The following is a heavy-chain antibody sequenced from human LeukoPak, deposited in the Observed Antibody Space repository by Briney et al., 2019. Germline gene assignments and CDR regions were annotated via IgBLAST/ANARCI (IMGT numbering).Heavy chain of an antibody. CDR1: GYSISNDYY. CDR3: AKAGTAGIHHWFDP. CDR2: IYHSGGS. Sequence: SETLSLTCVVSGYSISNDYYWGWIRQPPGKGLEWIGNIYHSGGSYYNPSLKSRVTILVDTSKNQFSLKLSSVTAADTAVYYCAKAGTAGIHHWFDPWGQGNLVTVSS. V-gene: IGHV4-38-2*01. D-gene: IGHD1-1*01. J-gene: IGHJ5*02.